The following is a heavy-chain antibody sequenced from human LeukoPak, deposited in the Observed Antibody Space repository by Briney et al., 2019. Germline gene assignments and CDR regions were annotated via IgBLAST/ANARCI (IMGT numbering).Heavy chain of an antibody. J-gene: IGHJ4*02. D-gene: IGHD2-2*01. V-gene: IGHV5-51*01. CDR3: ARLSDCSSTSCYGTLDY. CDR1: GYTFTSYW. CDR2: IFPGDSDT. Sequence: GESLKISCKGSGYTFTSYWIGWVRKMPGKGLEWMGIIFPGDSDTRYSPSFQGQVTISADKSISTAYLQWSSLKASDTAMYYCARLSDCSSTSCYGTLDYWGQGTLVTVSS.